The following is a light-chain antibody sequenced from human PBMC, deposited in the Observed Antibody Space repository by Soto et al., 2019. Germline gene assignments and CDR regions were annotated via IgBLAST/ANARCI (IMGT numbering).Light chain of an antibody. CDR2: EVS. V-gene: IGLV2-14*01. Sequence: QSALTQPASVSGSPGQSITISCTGTSSDVGGYNYVSWYQQHPGKAPKLMIYEVSNRPSGVSNRFSGSKSGNTASLTISGLQAEDEADYYCSSYTSTTLRYVFGTGTKVTV. CDR3: SSYTSTTLRYV. CDR1: SSDVGGYNY. J-gene: IGLJ1*01.